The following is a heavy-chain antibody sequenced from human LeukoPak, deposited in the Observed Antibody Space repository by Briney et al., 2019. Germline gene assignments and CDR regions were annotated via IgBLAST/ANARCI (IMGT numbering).Heavy chain of an antibody. J-gene: IGHJ3*02. CDR1: GFTFSSYG. Sequence: GGSLRLSCAASGFTFSSYGMSWVRLAPGKGLEWVSAISGSGGSTYYADSVKGRFTISRDNSKNTLYLQMNSLRAEDTAVYYCAKDMVTPGAFDIWGQGTMVTVSS. CDR2: ISGSGGST. CDR3: AKDMVTPGAFDI. V-gene: IGHV3-23*01. D-gene: IGHD5-18*01.